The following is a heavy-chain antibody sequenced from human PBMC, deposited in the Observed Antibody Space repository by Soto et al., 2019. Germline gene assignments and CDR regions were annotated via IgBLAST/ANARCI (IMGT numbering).Heavy chain of an antibody. V-gene: IGHV4-39*01. D-gene: IGHD2-15*01. CDR1: GGSIYRSGYY. CDR3: GKVLVGATGHTDSDS. Sequence: QVQLQESGPGLVKPSETLSLTCTVSGGSIYRSGYYWGWIRQPPGRGLEWIGNIDYNGVTYSNPSLKSRVTISRDTSKNQFSLKLTSVTAADTVLYYCGKVLVGATGHTDSDSWGPGTLVAVSS. J-gene: IGHJ4*02. CDR2: IDYNGVT.